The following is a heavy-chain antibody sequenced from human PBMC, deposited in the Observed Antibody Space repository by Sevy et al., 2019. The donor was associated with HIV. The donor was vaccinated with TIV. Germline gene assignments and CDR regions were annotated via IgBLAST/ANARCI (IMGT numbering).Heavy chain of an antibody. V-gene: IGHV3-23*01. CDR2: ISGSGGST. Sequence: GGSLRLSCAASGFTFSSYAMSWVRQAPGKGLEWVSAISGSGGSTYYADSVKGRFTISRDNSKNTLYLQMNSLRAEDTAVYYCAKDRDYYDSSGLGSVDYWGQGTLVTVSS. CDR1: GFTFSSYA. CDR3: AKDRDYYDSSGLGSVDY. J-gene: IGHJ4*02. D-gene: IGHD3-22*01.